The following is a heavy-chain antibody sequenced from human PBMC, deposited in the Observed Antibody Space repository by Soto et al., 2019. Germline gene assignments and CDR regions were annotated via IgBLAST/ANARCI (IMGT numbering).Heavy chain of an antibody. CDR1: GFTFDDYA. V-gene: IGHV3-9*01. CDR3: AKPFDPYSGYDLGYFDY. CDR2: ISWNSGSI. J-gene: IGHJ4*02. Sequence: SLRLSCAASGFTFDDYAMHWVRQAPGKGLEWVSGISWNSGSIGYADSVKGRFTISRDNAKNSLYLQMNSLRAEDTALYYCAKPFDPYSGYDLGYFDYWGQGTLVTVSS. D-gene: IGHD5-12*01.